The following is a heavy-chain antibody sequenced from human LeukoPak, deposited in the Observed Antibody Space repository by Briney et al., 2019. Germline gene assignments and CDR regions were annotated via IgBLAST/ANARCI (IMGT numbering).Heavy chain of an antibody. V-gene: IGHV5-51*01. D-gene: IGHD3-22*01. CDR1: GYSFTSYW. Sequence: GESLKISCKGSGYSFTSYWIGWVRQMPGKGLEWMGIIYPGDSDTRYSPSFQGQVTISADKSISTAYLQWSSLKASDTAMYYCAILLVPAAMLTYDSSGYYPYSFDYWGQGTLVTVSS. J-gene: IGHJ4*02. CDR3: AILLVPAAMLTYDSSGYYPYSFDY. CDR2: IYPGDSDT.